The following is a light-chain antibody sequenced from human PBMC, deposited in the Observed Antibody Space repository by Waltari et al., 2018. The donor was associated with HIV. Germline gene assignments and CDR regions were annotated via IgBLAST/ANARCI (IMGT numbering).Light chain of an antibody. Sequence: QSALTQPASVSGSPGQSITISCTGTSSDVGGYNYVSWYQQHPGKAHKLMIYDVSKRPSWVSNRFSGSKSGNTASLTISGLQAEDEADYYCSSYTKSTTLFGTGTKVTVL. CDR1: SSDVGGYNY. V-gene: IGLV2-14*03. CDR2: DVS. CDR3: SSYTKSTTL. J-gene: IGLJ1*01.